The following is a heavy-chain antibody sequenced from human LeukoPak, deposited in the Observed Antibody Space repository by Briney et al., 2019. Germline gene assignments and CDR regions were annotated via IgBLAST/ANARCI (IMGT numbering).Heavy chain of an antibody. D-gene: IGHD3-10*01. V-gene: IGHV3-23*01. CDR3: AKIGSDYYYGLGEAYY. J-gene: IGHJ4*02. CDR2: ISASGGST. CDR1: TFSFSSYA. Sequence: GGSLRLSCAASTFSFSSYAMSWVRQAPGKGLEWVSTISASGGSTYYADSVKGRFTISRDNSKNTLHLQMDSLRAEDTAVYYCAKIGSDYYYGLGEAYYWGQGTPVTVSS.